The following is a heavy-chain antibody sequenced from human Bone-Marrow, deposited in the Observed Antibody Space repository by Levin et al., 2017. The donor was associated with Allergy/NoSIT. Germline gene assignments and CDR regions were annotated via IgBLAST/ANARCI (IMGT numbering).Heavy chain of an antibody. CDR3: ARDWRYSSGWPYFDH. D-gene: IGHD6-19*01. J-gene: IGHJ4*02. Sequence: SETLSLTCTVSGGSISDSYYWGWIRQSPGRGLEWVASVHYRGSTYYNPSLKSRVTISVDTSKNQFSLNLSSVTAADTAVYYCARDWRYSSGWPYFDHWGQGTLVTVSS. CDR2: VHYRGST. CDR1: GGSISDSYY. V-gene: IGHV4-39*07.